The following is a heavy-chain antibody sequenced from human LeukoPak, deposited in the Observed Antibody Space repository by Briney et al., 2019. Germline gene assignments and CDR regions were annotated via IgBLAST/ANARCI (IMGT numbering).Heavy chain of an antibody. CDR3: ARDSPKVMVDDAFDI. CDR1: GFTFSSYS. D-gene: IGHD5-18*01. CDR2: ISSSSSTI. J-gene: IGHJ3*02. V-gene: IGHV3-48*04. Sequence: GGSLRLSCAASGFTFSSYSMNWIRQAPGKGLEWVSYISSSSSTIYYADSVKGRFTISRDNAKNSLYLQMNSLRAEDTAVYYCARDSPKVMVDDAFDIWGQGTMVTVSS.